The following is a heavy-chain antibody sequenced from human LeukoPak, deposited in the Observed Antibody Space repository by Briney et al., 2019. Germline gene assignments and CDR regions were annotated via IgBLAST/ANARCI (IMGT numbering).Heavy chain of an antibody. Sequence: ASVKVSCKASGYTFTSYAMHWVRQAPGQRLEWMGWINAGNGNTKYSQKFQGRVTITRDTSASTAYMELSSLRSEDTAVYYCARDLLFPNISQSGYDFTFDYWGQGTLVTVSS. CDR2: INAGNGNT. V-gene: IGHV1-3*01. CDR3: ARDLLFPNISQSGYDFTFDY. D-gene: IGHD5-12*01. CDR1: GYTFTSYA. J-gene: IGHJ4*02.